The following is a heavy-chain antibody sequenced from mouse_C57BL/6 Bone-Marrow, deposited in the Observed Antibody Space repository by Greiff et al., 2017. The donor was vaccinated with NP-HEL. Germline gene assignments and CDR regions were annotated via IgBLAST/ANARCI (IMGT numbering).Heavy chain of an antibody. D-gene: IGHD2-3*01. CDR2: IDPSDSYT. CDR1: GYTFTSYW. V-gene: IGHV1-69*01. CDR3: ARGGRSYGAYYDLDFDV. Sequence: QVQLQQPGAELVMPGASVKLSCKASGYTFTSYWMHWVKQRPGQGLEWIGEIDPSDSYTNYNQKFKGKSTLTVDKSSSTAYMQLSSLTSEDSAVYYCARGGRSYGAYYDLDFDVWGTGTTVTVSS. J-gene: IGHJ1*03.